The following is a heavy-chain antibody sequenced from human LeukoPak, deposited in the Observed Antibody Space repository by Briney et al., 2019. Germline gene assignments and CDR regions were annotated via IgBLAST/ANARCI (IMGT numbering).Heavy chain of an antibody. CDR1: RFDFSDYF. Sequence: ASVKVSCKTSRFDFSDYFIHWVRQAPGQGLEWMGWIILKSGATNYAQKFRDRVTVSRDTSTVYLDLSSLTSDDTAVYYCTRDLRSGRVTYGQDSWGQGTPVTISS. V-gene: IGHV1-2*02. J-gene: IGHJ4*02. CDR2: IILKSGAT. CDR3: TRDLRSGRVTYGQDS. D-gene: IGHD3-10*01.